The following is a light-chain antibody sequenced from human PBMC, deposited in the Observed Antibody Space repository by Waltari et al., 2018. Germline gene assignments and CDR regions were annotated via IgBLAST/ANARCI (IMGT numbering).Light chain of an antibody. CDR3: CSYAVGTYTWF. Sequence: QSALTQPRSVSGSPGQSVTISCTGTSNNIGDSRYVSWYQQHPGRAPTVVNRDVNRQPSGVPDRWTASRCGNTASLTISWLQAEDEGNYYCCSYAVGTYTWFFGGGTKLTVL. J-gene: IGLJ2*01. V-gene: IGLV2-11*01. CDR2: DVN. CDR1: SNNIGDSRY.